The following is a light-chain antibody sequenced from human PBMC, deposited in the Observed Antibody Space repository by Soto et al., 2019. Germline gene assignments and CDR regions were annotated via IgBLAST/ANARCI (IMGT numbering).Light chain of an antibody. CDR3: QTYDTSLSGLYV. V-gene: IGLV1-40*01. J-gene: IGLJ1*01. Sequence: SVLTHPPAISGAAVRGGSVSSTGSSSNSGAGSDVHLYHQLPGTAPKLLIYGNTNRPSGVPDRFSGSQSGTSASLAIAGIQTEDEGDYYCQTYDTSLSGLYVFGTGPKVNVL. CDR1: SSNSGAGSD. CDR2: GNT.